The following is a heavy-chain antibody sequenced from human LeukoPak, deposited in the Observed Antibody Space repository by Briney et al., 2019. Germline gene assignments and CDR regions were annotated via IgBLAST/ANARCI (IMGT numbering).Heavy chain of an antibody. CDR1: GFTFTSYW. D-gene: IGHD3-9*01. CDR2: INGDGRNI. Sequence: GRSLRLSCVASGFTFTSYWMHWVRQDPRKGLVWVSRINGDGRNINYADSVRGRFTISRDNAKNTLYLQMNTLRVEGTAVYYCTRDLMDYDVSTGLHHYYMDVWGQGTTVTVSS. V-gene: IGHV3-74*01. J-gene: IGHJ6*02. CDR3: TRDLMDYDVSTGLHHYYMDV.